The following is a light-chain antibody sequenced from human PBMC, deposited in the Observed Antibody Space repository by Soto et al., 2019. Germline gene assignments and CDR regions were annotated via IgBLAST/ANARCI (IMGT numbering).Light chain of an antibody. J-gene: IGKJ1*01. CDR3: QQGYSTPWT. V-gene: IGKV3-15*01. CDR2: GAS. Sequence: EIVMTQSPATLSVSPGERATLSCRASQSVSSNLAWYQQKPGQAPRLLIYGASTRATGIPARFSGSGSGTEFTLTISSLQSEDFAVYYCQQGYSTPWTFGQGTKVEIK. CDR1: QSVSSN.